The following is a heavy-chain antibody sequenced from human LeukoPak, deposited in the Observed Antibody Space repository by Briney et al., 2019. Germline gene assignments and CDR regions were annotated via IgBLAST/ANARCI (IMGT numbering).Heavy chain of an antibody. CDR1: GFTFRSYA. D-gene: IGHD6-19*01. Sequence: LTEGSLRLSCAASGFTFRSYAMSWARQVPGKGLEWVSAISGSGVSTYHADSVKGRATISRDNSKNTLFLQMNNVRADDTALYYCAKDYDLSVAGFFDFWGQGTLVTVSS. J-gene: IGHJ4*02. CDR3: AKDYDLSVAGFFDF. V-gene: IGHV3-23*01. CDR2: ISGSGVST.